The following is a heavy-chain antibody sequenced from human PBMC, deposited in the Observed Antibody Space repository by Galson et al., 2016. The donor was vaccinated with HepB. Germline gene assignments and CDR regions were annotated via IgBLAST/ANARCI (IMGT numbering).Heavy chain of an antibody. V-gene: IGHV3-48*01. D-gene: IGHD1-7*01. CDR2: ILYSGSDI. CDR1: GFTFSSNS. J-gene: IGHJ6*02. Sequence: SLRLSCAASGFTFSSNSTNWVRQAPGKGLEWVSYILYSGSDIYYADSVKGRFSISRDNGKNLLYLQMNSLRAEDTAVYYCVRVPNYGGHHAMDVWGQGTTVTVSS. CDR3: VRVPNYGGHHAMDV.